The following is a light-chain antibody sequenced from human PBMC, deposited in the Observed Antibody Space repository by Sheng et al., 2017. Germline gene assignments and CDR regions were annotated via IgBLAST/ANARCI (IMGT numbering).Light chain of an antibody. CDR1: SSNIGKNY. J-gene: IGLJ3*02. CDR3: ATWDNSLSAGV. CDR2: ENN. V-gene: IGLV1-51*02. Sequence: QSVLTQPPSVSAAPGQKVTMSCSGSSSNIGKNYVAWYQHLPGTAPKLLIYENNERPSGIPDRFSGSKSGTSATLAITGLQTADDADYYCATWDNSLSAGVFGGGTKLTVL.